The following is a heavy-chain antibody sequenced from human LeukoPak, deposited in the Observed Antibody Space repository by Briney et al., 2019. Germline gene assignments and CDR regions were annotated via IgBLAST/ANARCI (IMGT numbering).Heavy chain of an antibody. D-gene: IGHD6-19*01. CDR2: INHSGST. Sequence: KASETLSLTCAVYGGSFSGYYWSWIRQPPGKGLEWIGEINHSGSTNYNPSLKSRITISVDTSKNQFSLNLSSVTAADTAVYYCARGSSGWYTFWFDPWGQGTLVTVSS. CDR3: ARGSSGWYTFWFDP. J-gene: IGHJ5*02. V-gene: IGHV4-34*01. CDR1: GGSFSGYY.